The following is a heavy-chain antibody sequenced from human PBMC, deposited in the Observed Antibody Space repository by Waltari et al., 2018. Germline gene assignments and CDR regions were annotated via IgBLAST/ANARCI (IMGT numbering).Heavy chain of an antibody. D-gene: IGHD1-26*01. Sequence: QVHLQQWGAGLLKPSETLSLTCGVYGGPLRGPYWSWIRQSPERGLEWIGEVSHRGNTTYNPSLSGRATISVDTSRSQVSLKLHSVTAADTAVYYCAKTLLLSLYALDVWGQGTTVIVSS. J-gene: IGHJ6*01. V-gene: IGHV4-34*02. CDR2: VSHRGNT. CDR1: GGPLRGPY. CDR3: AKTLLLSLYALDV.